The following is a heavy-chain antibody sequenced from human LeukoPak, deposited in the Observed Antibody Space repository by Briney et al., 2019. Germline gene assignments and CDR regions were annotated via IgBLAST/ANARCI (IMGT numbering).Heavy chain of an antibody. CDR2: ISAYNGNT. CDR1: GYTFTSYG. V-gene: IGHV1-18*01. CDR3: ASVVYARWFDP. J-gene: IGHJ5*02. D-gene: IGHD2-8*02. Sequence: ASVKVSCKASGYTFTSYGISWVREAPGQGLEWMRWISAYNGNTNYAQKLQGRVTMTTDTSTSTAYMELRSLRSDDTAVYYCASVVYARWFDPWGQGTLVTVSS.